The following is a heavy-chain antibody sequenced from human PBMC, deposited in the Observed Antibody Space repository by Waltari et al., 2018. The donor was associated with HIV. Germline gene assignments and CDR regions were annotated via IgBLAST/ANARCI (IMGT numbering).Heavy chain of an antibody. V-gene: IGHV1-3*01. CDR1: GYTFTSYP. D-gene: IGHD5-18*01. CDR3: ARIYSYGFDY. CDR2: INPGNGNT. Sequence: QVQLVQSGAEVKKPGASVKVSCKASGYTFTSYPLHWVRQAPGQRLEWMGWINPGNGNTKYSQKFQGRVTFTRDTSASTAYMELSSLRSEDTAVYYCARIYSYGFDYWGQGTLVTVSS. J-gene: IGHJ4*02.